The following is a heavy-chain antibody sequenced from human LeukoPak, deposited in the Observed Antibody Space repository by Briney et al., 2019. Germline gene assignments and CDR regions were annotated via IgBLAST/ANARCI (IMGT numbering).Heavy chain of an antibody. CDR1: GYSFTGNTFSGHH. Sequence: ASVKVSCKASGYSFTGNTFSGHHIYWVRQAPGQGLEWMGWINPNTGGTLYAQNFQGRVTMTRDTSISTAYMELSGLRSDDTAVYYCARESDLIGSHGTWFGPWGQGTLVTVSS. V-gene: IGHV1-2*02. J-gene: IGHJ5*02. CDR2: INPNTGGT. D-gene: IGHD2-15*01. CDR3: ARESDLIGSHGTWFGP.